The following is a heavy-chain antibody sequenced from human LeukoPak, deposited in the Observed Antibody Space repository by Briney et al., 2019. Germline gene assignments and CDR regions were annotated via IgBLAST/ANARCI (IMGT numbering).Heavy chain of an antibody. CDR3: ARGLKWDFVEARLWNY. CDR1: GSSFSGYS. D-gene: IGHD1-26*01. J-gene: IGHJ4*02. CDR2: INHSGST. Sequence: SETLSLTCAVYGSSFSGYSWSWIRQSPGKGLEWIGEINHSGSTNYNPSLKSRVTVSADPSKTQFSLELSSVTAADTAVYYCARGLKWDFVEARLWNYWGQGTLVTVSS. V-gene: IGHV4-34*01.